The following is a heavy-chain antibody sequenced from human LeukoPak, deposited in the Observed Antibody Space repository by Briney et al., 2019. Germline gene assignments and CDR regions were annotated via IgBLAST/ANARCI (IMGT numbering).Heavy chain of an antibody. CDR2: ISTSSIYI. J-gene: IGHJ4*02. Sequence: GGSLRLSCAASGFTFSSYSMNWVRQAPGKGLEWVASISTSSIYIYYADSVKGRFIISRDNAKKSLYLQMNSLRAEDTAVYHCAKGGYTPGFFNYWGQGTLVTVSS. CDR1: GFTFSSYS. D-gene: IGHD1-1*01. V-gene: IGHV3-21*01. CDR3: AKGGYTPGFFNY.